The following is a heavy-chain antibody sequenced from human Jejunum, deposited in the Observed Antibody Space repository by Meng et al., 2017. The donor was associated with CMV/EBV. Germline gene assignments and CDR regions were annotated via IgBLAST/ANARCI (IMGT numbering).Heavy chain of an antibody. D-gene: IGHD1-26*01. Sequence: EVQLVESGGGFVQTARHLRGPCAASGFTFSSYWMHCVRHAPGKGLVWVSRINSDGSHTSNADSVKGRFTISRDNAKNTLYLQMSTLRAEDTAVYYCARSLNSGSYPDYWGQGTMVTVSS. V-gene: IGHV3-74*01. J-gene: IGHJ4*02. CDR2: INSDGSHT. CDR1: GFTFSSYW. CDR3: ARSLNSGSYPDY.